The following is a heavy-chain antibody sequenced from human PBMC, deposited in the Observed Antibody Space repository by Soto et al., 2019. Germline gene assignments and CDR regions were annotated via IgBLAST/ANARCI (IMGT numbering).Heavy chain of an antibody. Sequence: QVQLVQSGAEVKKPGSSVKVSCKASGGTFSSYAISWVRQAPGHGLQWMGGISPIFGTANYAQKFQGRVTVTADESTSTAYMELRSMGSEDTAVYYCARGASDYYCSSRYLYYFDYWGQGTLVTVS. D-gene: IGHD3-22*01. CDR3: ARGASDYYCSSRYLYYFDY. V-gene: IGHV1-69*12. CDR1: GGTFSSYA. J-gene: IGHJ4*02. CDR2: ISPIFGTA.